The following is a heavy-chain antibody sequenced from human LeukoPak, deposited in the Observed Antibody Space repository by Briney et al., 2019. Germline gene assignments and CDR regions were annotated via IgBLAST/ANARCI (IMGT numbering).Heavy chain of an antibody. J-gene: IGHJ4*02. V-gene: IGHV3-9*01. CDR3: AKAEMATIGGNFDY. D-gene: IGHD5-24*01. Sequence: PGRSLRLSCAASGFTFDDYAMHWVRHAPGKGLEWVSGISWNSGSIGYADSVKGRFAISRDNAKNSLYLQMNSLRAEDTALYYCAKAEMATIGGNFDYWGQGTLVTVSS. CDR1: GFTFDDYA. CDR2: ISWNSGSI.